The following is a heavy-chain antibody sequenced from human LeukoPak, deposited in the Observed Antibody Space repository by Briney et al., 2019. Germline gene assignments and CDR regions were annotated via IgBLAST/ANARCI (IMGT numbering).Heavy chain of an antibody. CDR3: ARRLTQYDCFDP. CDR2: TYYSTTWYN. V-gene: IGHV6-1*01. Sequence: SQTLSLTCAVSGDTVSSNSVTWDWIRQSPSRGLEWLVRTYYSTTWYNDYAVSVRGRITVNPDTSKNQFSLHLNSVTPEDTAVYYCARRLTQYDCFDPWGQGILVTVSS. CDR1: GDTVSSNSVT. J-gene: IGHJ5*02. D-gene: IGHD2-2*01.